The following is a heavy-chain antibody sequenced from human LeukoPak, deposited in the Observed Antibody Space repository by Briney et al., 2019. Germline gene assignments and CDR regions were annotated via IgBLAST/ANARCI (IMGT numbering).Heavy chain of an antibody. Sequence: ASVKVSCKASGYTFSGYYMNWVRQAPGQGLEWTGWINPNSGGTNYAQKFQGRVTMTRDTSIRTAYMELSRLRSDDTAVYYCARDRKQLVRRFDYWGQGTLVTVSS. CDR2: INPNSGGT. V-gene: IGHV1-2*02. J-gene: IGHJ4*02. D-gene: IGHD6-13*01. CDR1: GYTFSGYY. CDR3: ARDRKQLVRRFDY.